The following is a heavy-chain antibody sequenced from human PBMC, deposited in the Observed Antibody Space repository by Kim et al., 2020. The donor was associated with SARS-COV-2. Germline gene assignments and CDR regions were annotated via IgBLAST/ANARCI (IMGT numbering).Heavy chain of an antibody. V-gene: IGHV3-23*01. CDR3: AKAAAYCGGDCYSLSRFDY. CDR2: ISGSGGST. CDR1: GFTFSSYA. J-gene: IGHJ4*02. Sequence: GGSLRLSCAASGFTFSSYAMSWVRQAPGKGLEWVSAISGSGGSTYYADSVKGRFTISRDNSKNTLYLQMNSLRAEDTAVYYCAKAAAYCGGDCYSLSRFDYWGQGTLVTVSS. D-gene: IGHD2-21*01.